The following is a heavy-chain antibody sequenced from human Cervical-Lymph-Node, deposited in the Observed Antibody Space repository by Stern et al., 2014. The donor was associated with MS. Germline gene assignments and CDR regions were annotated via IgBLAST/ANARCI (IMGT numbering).Heavy chain of an antibody. CDR2: IYSGGAT. D-gene: IGHD3-22*01. J-gene: IGHJ4*02. CDR1: GFTVNSNY. V-gene: IGHV3-53*01. Sequence: EVQLVESGGGLIQPGGSLRLSCAASGFTVNSNYMNWVRQAPGKGLEWVSVIYSGGATFYADVVKGRFTISRDDSKNTLYLQMHSLRAEDTAVYFCARTFYDSSGYYITDYWGQGTLVTVSS. CDR3: ARTFYDSSGYYITDY.